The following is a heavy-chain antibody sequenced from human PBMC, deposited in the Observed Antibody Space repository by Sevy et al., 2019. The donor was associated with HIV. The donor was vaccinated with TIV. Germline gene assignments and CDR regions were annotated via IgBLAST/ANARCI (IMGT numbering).Heavy chain of an antibody. CDR2: ISYDGSTK. Sequence: GGYLRLSCAASGFTFSNYGMHWVRQAPGKGLEWVAVISYDGSTKYYADSVKGRFTISRDNSKNTVHLQMNSLRTEDTAVYYSAKGSRATDSAFDIWGQGTMVTVSS. V-gene: IGHV3-30*18. D-gene: IGHD3-22*01. CDR1: GFTFSNYG. J-gene: IGHJ3*02. CDR3: AKGSRATDSAFDI.